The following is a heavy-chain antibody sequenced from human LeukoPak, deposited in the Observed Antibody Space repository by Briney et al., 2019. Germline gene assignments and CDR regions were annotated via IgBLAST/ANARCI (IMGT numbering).Heavy chain of an antibody. J-gene: IGHJ5*02. CDR3: AKAVYDFWSGFSS. CDR2: ISVSGDT. D-gene: IGHD3-3*01. CDR1: GFTFSSYG. V-gene: IGHV3-23*01. Sequence: GKSLRLSCAAPGFTFSSYGMSWVRQAPGKGLEWVSSISVSGDTYYADSVKGRITISRDNSKDTLYLQMNSLRAEDTAVYYCAKAVYDFWSGFSSWGQGTLVTVSS.